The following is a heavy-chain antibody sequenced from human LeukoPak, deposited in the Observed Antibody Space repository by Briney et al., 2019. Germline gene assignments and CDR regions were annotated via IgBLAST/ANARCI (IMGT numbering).Heavy chain of an antibody. CDR2: ISGTGTYT. CDR1: GSTFINHG. CDR3: AKVGPYSSGSIGP. D-gene: IGHD6-19*01. Sequence: GGSLRLSCAASGSTFINHGLSWVRQAPRKGLEWVSSISGTGTYTYYADSVKGRFTISRDNSKNTLYLEMNNLRAEDTAVYYCAKVGPYSSGSIGPWGQGTLVTVSS. V-gene: IGHV3-23*01. J-gene: IGHJ5*02.